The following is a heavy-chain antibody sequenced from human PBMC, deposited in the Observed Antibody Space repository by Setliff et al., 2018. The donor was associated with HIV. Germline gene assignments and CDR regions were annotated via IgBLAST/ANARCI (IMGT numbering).Heavy chain of an antibody. D-gene: IGHD3-16*01. Sequence: SVKVSCKAAGGTFNNYVFSWVRKAPGRGLEWIGTIIPILDTTNYAQKFQDRVTMTRDTSTNTVYMELSSLTSEDTAVYYCARGGEGLANWGQGTLVTVSS. CDR1: GGTFNNYV. CDR3: ARGGEGLAN. CDR2: IIPILDTT. J-gene: IGHJ4*02. V-gene: IGHV1-69*04.